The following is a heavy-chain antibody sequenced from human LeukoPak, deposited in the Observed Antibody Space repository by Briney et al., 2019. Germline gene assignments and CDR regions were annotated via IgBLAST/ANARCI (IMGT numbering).Heavy chain of an antibody. V-gene: IGHV3-23*01. CDR1: GFTFSSYA. CDR3: AKRDGSGSYHFDY. D-gene: IGHD3-10*01. Sequence: GGSLRLSCAASGFTFSSYAMSWVRQAPGKGLKWVSTINDNGAGTYYADSVKGRFTISRDNSKNTLYLQMNSLRAEDTAVYYCAKRDGSGSYHFDYWGQGTLVTVSS. J-gene: IGHJ4*02. CDR2: INDNGAGT.